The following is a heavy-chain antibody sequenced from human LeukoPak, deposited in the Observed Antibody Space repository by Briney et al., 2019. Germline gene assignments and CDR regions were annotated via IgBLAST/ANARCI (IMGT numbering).Heavy chain of an antibody. Sequence: ASVKVSCKVSGYTLTELSMHWVLQAPGQGLEWMGGIIPIFGTANYAQKFQGRVTITTDESTSTAYMELSSLRSEDTAVYYCARGLSRTYWGQGTLVTVSS. CDR2: IIPIFGTA. D-gene: IGHD2-8*01. CDR1: GYTLTELS. V-gene: IGHV1-69*05. CDR3: ARGLSRTY. J-gene: IGHJ4*02.